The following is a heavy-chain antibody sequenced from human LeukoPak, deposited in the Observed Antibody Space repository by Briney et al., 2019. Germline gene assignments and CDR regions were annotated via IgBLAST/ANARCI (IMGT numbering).Heavy chain of an antibody. CDR2: IYTSGST. V-gene: IGHV4-4*07. D-gene: IGHD6-6*01. Sequence: SETLSLTCTVSGGSISSYYWSWVRQPAGKGLAWIGRIYTSGSTNYNPSLKSRVTMSVDTSKNQFSLKLSSVTAAATGVYYCAVIRYSSSSYWFDPWRQATLVTVPS. CDR1: GGSISSYY. CDR3: AVIRYSSSSYWFDP. J-gene: IGHJ5*02.